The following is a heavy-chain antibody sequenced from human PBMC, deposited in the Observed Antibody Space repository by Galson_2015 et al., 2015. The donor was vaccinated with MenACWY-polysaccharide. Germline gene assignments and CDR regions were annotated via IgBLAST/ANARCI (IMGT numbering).Heavy chain of an antibody. Sequence: SLRLSCAASGFTFRSYAMNWVRQAPGKGLEWVSVISGSGGTYFADSVKGRFTVSRDDSKNTLYLQVNSLGAEDTAVYYCAKGDSNYGYLFDCWGQGTLVTVSS. J-gene: IGHJ4*02. CDR2: ISGSGGT. CDR3: AKGDSNYGYLFDC. CDR1: GFTFRSYA. V-gene: IGHV3-23*01. D-gene: IGHD5-18*01.